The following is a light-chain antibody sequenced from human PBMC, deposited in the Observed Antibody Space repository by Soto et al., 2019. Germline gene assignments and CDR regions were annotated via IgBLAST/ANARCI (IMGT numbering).Light chain of an antibody. CDR3: QQHNNWPPWT. CDR2: GAS. CDR1: PSVSSSY. Sequence: SLCTVPLSKSKGANLSSRARPSVSSSYLAWYQQKPGQPPRLLIYGASTRAPGVPARFSGSGYGRQFSLTISSLQSEDFAIYHCQQHNNWPPWTFGQGSNVDIK. V-gene: IGKV3-15*01. J-gene: IGKJ1*01.